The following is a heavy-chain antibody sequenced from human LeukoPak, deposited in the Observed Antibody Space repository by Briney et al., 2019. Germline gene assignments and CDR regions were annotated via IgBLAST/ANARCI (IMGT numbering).Heavy chain of an antibody. J-gene: IGHJ4*02. Sequence: GVSLRLSCAASGGPFSSLAMSWVRQAPGKGLEWVSGLTGSGSRTYYADSVKGRFTISRDNSKNTLFLQMHSLRAEDTAMYYCAMTLAGVLDSFDSWGQGTLVTASS. CDR1: GGPFSSLA. CDR2: LTGSGSRT. CDR3: AMTLAGVLDSFDS. V-gene: IGHV3-23*01. D-gene: IGHD1-1*01.